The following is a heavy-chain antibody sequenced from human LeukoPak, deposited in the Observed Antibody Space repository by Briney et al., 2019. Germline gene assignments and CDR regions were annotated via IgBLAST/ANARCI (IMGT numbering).Heavy chain of an antibody. Sequence: SETLSLTCTASGGSISSYYWSWIRQPPGKGLEWSGYIYYSGSTNYNPSLKSRVTISVDTSKNQFSLKLSSVTAADTAVYYCARHSPSWATVTATYYYYYMDVWGKGTTVTVSS. CDR3: ARHSPSWATVTATYYYYYMDV. V-gene: IGHV4-59*08. D-gene: IGHD4-17*01. J-gene: IGHJ6*03. CDR1: GGSISSYY. CDR2: IYYSGST.